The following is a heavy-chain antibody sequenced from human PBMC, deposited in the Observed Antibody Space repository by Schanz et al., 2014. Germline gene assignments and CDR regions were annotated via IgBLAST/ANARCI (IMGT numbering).Heavy chain of an antibody. CDR3: ARGTDTAMEHRPFDY. D-gene: IGHD5-18*01. J-gene: IGHJ4*02. V-gene: IGHV3-33*08. Sequence: VQLLESGGGLVQPGESLRLSCAASGFTFTTYAMTWVRQAPGKGLGWVAVIWHDGSGKYYADSVKGRFTISRDNSKNTLYLEMNSLRAEDTAVYYCARGTDTAMEHRPFDYWGQGTLVTVSS. CDR1: GFTFTTYA. CDR2: IWHDGSGK.